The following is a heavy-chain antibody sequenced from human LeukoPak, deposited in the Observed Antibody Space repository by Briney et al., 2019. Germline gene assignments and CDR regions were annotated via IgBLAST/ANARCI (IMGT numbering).Heavy chain of an antibody. CDR3: VVDYDSSGYDY. J-gene: IGHJ4*02. CDR2: IYSGGST. Sequence: GGSLRLSCAVSGFTVSSNYMSWVRQAPGKGLEWVSVIYSGGSTYYADSVKGRFTISRDNSKNTLYLQMNSLRAEDTAVYYCVVDYDSSGYDYWGQGTLVTVSS. CDR1: GFTVSSNY. D-gene: IGHD3-22*01. V-gene: IGHV3-66*01.